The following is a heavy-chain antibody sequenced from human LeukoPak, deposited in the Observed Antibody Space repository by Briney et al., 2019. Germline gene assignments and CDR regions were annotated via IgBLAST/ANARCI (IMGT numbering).Heavy chain of an antibody. CDR1: GYTFTGYY. Sequence: ASVKVSCKASGYTFTGYYMHWVRQAPRQVLEWMGWINPNSGGTNYAQKFQGRVTMTRDTSISTAYMEVSRLRSDDTAVFYCARDLAMYSPDLDYWGQGTLVTVSS. D-gene: IGHD1-26*01. V-gene: IGHV1-2*02. J-gene: IGHJ4*02. CDR2: INPNSGGT. CDR3: ARDLAMYSPDLDY.